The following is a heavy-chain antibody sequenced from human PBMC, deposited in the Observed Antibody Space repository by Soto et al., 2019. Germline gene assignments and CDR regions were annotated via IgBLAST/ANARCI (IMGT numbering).Heavy chain of an antibody. V-gene: IGHV1-2*02. CDR3: ARGPRTQLWFPNVY. CDR2: VSPKSGGT. J-gene: IGHJ4*02. CDR1: GYTFSDYY. D-gene: IGHD5-18*01. Sequence: SVKVSCKASGYTFSDYYLHWLRQAPGQGLEWMGWVSPKSGGTHYAPKFEGRVTLTTDASISTAFMELSRLTSDDTAVYYCARGPRTQLWFPNVYWGQGTLVTVSS.